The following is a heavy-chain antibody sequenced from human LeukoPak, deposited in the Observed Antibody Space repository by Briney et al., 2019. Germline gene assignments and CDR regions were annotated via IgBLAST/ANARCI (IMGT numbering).Heavy chain of an antibody. CDR3: ARWDYYDSRTFDI. V-gene: IGHV1-18*01. D-gene: IGHD3-22*01. Sequence: ASVKVSCKASGYTFTSYGISWVRQAPGQGLEWMGWISIYNGKINYAQKFQGRVTMTTDTSTSTAYMELRSLRSDDTAVYYCARWDYYDSRTFDIWGQGTMVTVSS. J-gene: IGHJ3*02. CDR1: GYTFTSYG. CDR2: ISIYNGKI.